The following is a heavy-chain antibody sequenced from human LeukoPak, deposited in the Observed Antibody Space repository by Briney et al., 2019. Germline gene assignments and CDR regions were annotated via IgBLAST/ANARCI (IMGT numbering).Heavy chain of an antibody. Sequence: GGSLRLSCAASGFTFSRYWMTWVRQAPGKGLEWVANIEEDGSKEYYVDSVKGRFTTSRDNAKNSLYLQMNSLRPEDTAVYFCARGEAFCDYWGQGALVTVSS. J-gene: IGHJ4*02. V-gene: IGHV3-7*05. CDR3: ARGEAFCDY. CDR2: IEEDGSKE. CDR1: GFTFSRYW.